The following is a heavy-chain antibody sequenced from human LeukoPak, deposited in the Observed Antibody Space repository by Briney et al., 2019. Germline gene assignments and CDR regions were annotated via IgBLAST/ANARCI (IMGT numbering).Heavy chain of an antibody. CDR1: GGSFSGYY. D-gene: IGHD5-24*01. CDR2: INHSGST. J-gene: IGHJ4*02. Sequence: PSETLSLTCAVYGGSFSGYYWSWIRQPPGKGLEWIGEINHSGSTNYNPSLKSRVTISVDTSKNQFSLKLSSVTAADTAVYYCARGKAMATIRAPYYFDYWGQGTLVTVSS. V-gene: IGHV4-34*01. CDR3: ARGKAMATIRAPYYFDY.